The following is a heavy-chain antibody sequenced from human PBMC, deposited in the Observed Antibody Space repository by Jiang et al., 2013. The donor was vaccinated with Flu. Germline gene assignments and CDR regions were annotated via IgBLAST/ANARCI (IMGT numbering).Heavy chain of an antibody. Sequence: KPTQTLTLSCTFSGFSLTTTGVGVGWIRQPPGKALEWLALIYWDDDKRYSPSLRSRLTITKDTSNNQVVLTMTDMDPVDTATYFCAHLLLYFADQGEPDTFDIWGQGTLVTVSS. J-gene: IGHJ3*02. CDR2: IYWDDDK. D-gene: IGHD1-14*01. CDR3: AHLLLYFADQGEPDTFDI. CDR1: GFSLTTTGVG. V-gene: IGHV2-5*02.